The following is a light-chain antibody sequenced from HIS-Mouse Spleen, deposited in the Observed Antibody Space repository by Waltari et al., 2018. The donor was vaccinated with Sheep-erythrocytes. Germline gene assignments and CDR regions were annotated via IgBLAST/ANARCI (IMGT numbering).Light chain of an antibody. CDR1: RGAVGVLNY. CDR3: SSYAGSNNWV. Sequence: HSPLTPLPPASGSLARSSTTPCPGPRGAVGVLNYSLGYQQHPGKAPKLMIYEVSKRPSGVPDRFSGSKSGNTASLTVSGLQAEDEADYYCSSYAGSNNWVFGGGTKLTVL. CDR2: EVS. J-gene: IGLJ3*02. V-gene: IGLV2-8*01.